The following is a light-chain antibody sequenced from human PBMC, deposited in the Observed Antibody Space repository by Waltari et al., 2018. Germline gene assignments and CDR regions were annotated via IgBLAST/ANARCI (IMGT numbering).Light chain of an antibody. CDR2: RNN. Sequence: QSVLTQPPSASGTPGQRVTISCSGSSSNIGSNPVYWYQQLPGMAPTLLIYRNNRRPAGVPDRFSGSKSGTSSSLAISGLRSEDEAHYYCAAWDDSLEEVFGGGTKLTVL. J-gene: IGLJ2*01. V-gene: IGLV1-47*01. CDR1: SSNIGSNP. CDR3: AAWDDSLEEV.